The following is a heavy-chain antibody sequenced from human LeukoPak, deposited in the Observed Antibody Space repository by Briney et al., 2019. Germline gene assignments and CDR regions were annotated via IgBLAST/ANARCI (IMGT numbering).Heavy chain of an antibody. CDR1: GYTFTGYY. D-gene: IGHD2-2*01. Sequence: GGSLRLSCAASGYTFTGYYMHWVRQAPGQGLEWMGWINPSSGGTGYAQEFQGRVTLTRDTSISTAYMELSGLRFDDTAVYYCARVPCITTSCSPINWFDPWGQGTLVTVSS. V-gene: IGHV1-2*02. CDR2: INPSSGGT. CDR3: ARVPCITTSCSPINWFDP. J-gene: IGHJ5*02.